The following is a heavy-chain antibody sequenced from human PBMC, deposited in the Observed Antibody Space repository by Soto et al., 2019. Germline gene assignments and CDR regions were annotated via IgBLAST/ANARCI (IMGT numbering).Heavy chain of an antibody. CDR1: GYNFINYW. J-gene: IGHJ4*02. CDR3: ATPADGTGYAGAY. Sequence: GESLKISCKGSGYNFINYWIGWVRQMPGKGPEWMGIIYPGDSDTRYSPSFEDHVNFSADKSIDTAYVQWSSLKASDTAMYYCATPADGTGYAGAYWGQGTPVTVSS. V-gene: IGHV5-51*01. CDR2: IYPGDSDT. D-gene: IGHD5-12*01.